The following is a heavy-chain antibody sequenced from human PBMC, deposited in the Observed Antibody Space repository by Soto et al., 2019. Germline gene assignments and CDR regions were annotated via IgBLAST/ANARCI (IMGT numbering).Heavy chain of an antibody. CDR1: GYTFTSYD. V-gene: IGHV1-8*01. Sequence: VASVRVSCKASGYTFTSYDINWVRQATGQGLEWMGWMNPDSGNTGYAQKFQGRVTMTRNTSISTAYMELSSLRSEDTAVYYCASRTGIYCSGGSCYTHYYGMDVWRQGTTVTVSS. D-gene: IGHD2-15*01. J-gene: IGHJ6*02. CDR2: MNPDSGNT. CDR3: ASRTGIYCSGGSCYTHYYGMDV.